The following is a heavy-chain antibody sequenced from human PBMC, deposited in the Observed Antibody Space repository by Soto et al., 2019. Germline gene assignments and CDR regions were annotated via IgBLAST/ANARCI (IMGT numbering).Heavy chain of an antibody. J-gene: IGHJ5*02. V-gene: IGHV5-51*01. CDR2: IYPGDSDT. Sequence: PGEYLKISCKGSGYSFTSYWIGWVRQMPGKGLEWMGIIYPGDSDTRYSPSFQGQVTISADKSISTAYLQWSSLKASDTAMYYCARQGSSGWYMGNWFDPWGQGTLVTVSS. CDR3: ARQGSSGWYMGNWFDP. D-gene: IGHD6-19*01. CDR1: GYSFTSYW.